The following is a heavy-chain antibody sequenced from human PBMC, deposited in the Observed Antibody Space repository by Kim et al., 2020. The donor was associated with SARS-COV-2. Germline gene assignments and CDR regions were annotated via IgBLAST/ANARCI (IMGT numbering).Heavy chain of an antibody. CDR2: ISWNSGSI. CDR3: AKDIILGYGMDV. D-gene: IGHD3-16*02. V-gene: IGHV3-9*01. J-gene: IGHJ6*02. CDR1: GFTFDDYV. Sequence: GGSLRLSCAASGFTFDDYVMHWVRQAPGKGLEWVSGISWNSGSIGYADSVKGRFTISRDNAKNSLYLQMNSLRAEDTALYYCAKDIILGYGMDVWGQGTT.